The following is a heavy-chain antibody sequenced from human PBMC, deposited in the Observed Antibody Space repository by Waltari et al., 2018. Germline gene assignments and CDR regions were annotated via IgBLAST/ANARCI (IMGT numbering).Heavy chain of an antibody. Sequence: QWQLQESGPGLVKPSETLSLTCTVPGCSLHNRDYYWGGVRQPPGKGAEWIGSLHYRGSTYYSPSLKSRVTLSVGASKNEFSMKMTFVTAADTASYYCANGRGYCGGGRCYPSLDYWGQGIVVTVSS. CDR1: GCSLHNRDYY. D-gene: IGHD2-15*01. J-gene: IGHJ4*02. V-gene: IGHV4-39*01. CDR3: ANGRGYCGGGRCYPSLDY. CDR2: LHYRGST.